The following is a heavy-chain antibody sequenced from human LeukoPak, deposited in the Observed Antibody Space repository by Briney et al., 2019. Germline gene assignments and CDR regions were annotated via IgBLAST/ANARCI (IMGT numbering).Heavy chain of an antibody. D-gene: IGHD3-9*01. CDR2: IYTSGST. Sequence: SETLSLTCTVSGGSISSYYWSWIRQPAGKGLEWIGRIYTSGSTNYNPSLKSRVTMSVDTSKNQFSLKLSSVTAADTAVYYCARAIRYDILTGSYDRYYYYYYGMDVWGQGTTVTVSS. CDR1: GGSISSYY. V-gene: IGHV4-4*07. J-gene: IGHJ6*02. CDR3: ARAIRYDILTGSYDRYYYYYYGMDV.